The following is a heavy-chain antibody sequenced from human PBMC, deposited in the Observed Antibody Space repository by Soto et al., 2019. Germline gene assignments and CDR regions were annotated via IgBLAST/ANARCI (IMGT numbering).Heavy chain of an antibody. D-gene: IGHD6-19*01. Sequence: ASVKVSCKASGYSFTDYYIHWVRQAPGQGLEWMGWMNPNSDGANYAQKFRGRVTMTRDKSIRTAYMEVNRLTSDDTAVYFCARWGVSGWHGDWFDPWGQGTMVTVSS. V-gene: IGHV1-2*02. CDR3: ARWGVSGWHGDWFDP. J-gene: IGHJ5*02. CDR1: GYSFTDYY. CDR2: MNPNSDGA.